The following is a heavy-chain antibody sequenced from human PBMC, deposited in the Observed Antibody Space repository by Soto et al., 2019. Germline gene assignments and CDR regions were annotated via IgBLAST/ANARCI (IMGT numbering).Heavy chain of an antibody. CDR2: VGGSDTDK. D-gene: IGHD2-8*01. V-gene: IGHV3-23*01. CDR1: GFTFSAYA. Sequence: ELQLLESGGGVVQPGGSLRLSCAASGFTFSAYAMSWVRQAPGKGLQWVSGVGGSDTDKHYADSVRGRFTVSRDNSKYTLYLQMNSLRADDTAVYYCAKDATAVNGVWDPFDMWGQGTEVTVSS. J-gene: IGHJ3*02. CDR3: AKDATAVNGVWDPFDM.